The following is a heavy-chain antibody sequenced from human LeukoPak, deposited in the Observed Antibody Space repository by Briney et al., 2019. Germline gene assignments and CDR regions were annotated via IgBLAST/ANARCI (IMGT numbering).Heavy chain of an antibody. CDR1: GYTFTSYA. J-gene: IGHJ4*02. CDR3: ARGVDIVATTPVDY. D-gene: IGHD5-12*01. Sequence: VASVKVSCKASGYTFTSYAMDWVRQAPGQRLEWMGWINASNGNTKYSQKFQGRVTITRDTSASTAYMELSSLRSEDTAVYYCARGVDIVATTPVDYWGQGTLVTVSS. V-gene: IGHV1-3*01. CDR2: INASNGNT.